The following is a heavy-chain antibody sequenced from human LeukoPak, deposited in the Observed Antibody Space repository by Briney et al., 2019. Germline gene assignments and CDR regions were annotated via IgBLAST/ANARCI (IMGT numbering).Heavy chain of an antibody. V-gene: IGHV3-21*01. CDR2: ISSGSGYI. CDR1: EFTLSSYS. D-gene: IGHD3-22*01. CDR3: ARDDSSGYSQIDY. J-gene: IGHJ4*02. Sequence: GGSLRLSCEASEFTLSSYSMNWVRQAPGKGLEWVSSISSGSGYIYYADSLKGRFTSSRDNAKNSLYLQMNSLRDEDTAVYYCARDDSSGYSQIDYWGQGTLVTVSS.